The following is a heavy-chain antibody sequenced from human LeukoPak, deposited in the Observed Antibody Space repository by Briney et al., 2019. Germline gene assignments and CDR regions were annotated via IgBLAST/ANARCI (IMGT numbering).Heavy chain of an antibody. V-gene: IGHV3-7*03. D-gene: IGHD4-17*01. Sequence: GGSLRLSCAASGFTFSSYWMSWVRQAPGMGLEWVANIKQDGSEKYYVDSVKGRFTISRDNAKNSLYLQMNSLRAEDTAVYYCARETTVTTFHWYFDLWGRGTLVTVSS. J-gene: IGHJ2*01. CDR3: ARETTVTTFHWYFDL. CDR1: GFTFSSYW. CDR2: IKQDGSEK.